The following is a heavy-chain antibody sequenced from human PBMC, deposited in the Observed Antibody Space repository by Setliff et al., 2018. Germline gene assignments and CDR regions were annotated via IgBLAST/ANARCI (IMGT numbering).Heavy chain of an antibody. D-gene: IGHD6-19*01. V-gene: IGHV3-30-3*01. CDR3: ARVYPWDGWMLTN. J-gene: IGHJ4*02. Sequence: GSLRLSCAASGFTFSSYAMHWVRQAPGKGLEWVAVISYDGSNKYYADSVKGRFTISRDNSKNTLYLQMNSLRAEDKAVYYCARVYPWDGWMLTNWGQGTLVTVSS. CDR1: GFTFSSYA. CDR2: ISYDGSNK.